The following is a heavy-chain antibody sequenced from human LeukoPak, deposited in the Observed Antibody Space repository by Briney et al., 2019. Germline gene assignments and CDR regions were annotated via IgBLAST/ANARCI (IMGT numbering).Heavy chain of an antibody. CDR2: ISSSSSYI. CDR3: ARGRVGSTPAFDY. Sequence: GGSLRLSRAASGFSFDDYGMNWVRQAPGKGLEWVSSISSSSSYIYYADSVKGRFTISRDNAKNSLYLQMNSLRDEDTAVYYCARGRVGSTPAFDYWGQGTLVTVSS. V-gene: IGHV3-21*01. J-gene: IGHJ4*02. CDR1: GFSFDDYG. D-gene: IGHD1-26*01.